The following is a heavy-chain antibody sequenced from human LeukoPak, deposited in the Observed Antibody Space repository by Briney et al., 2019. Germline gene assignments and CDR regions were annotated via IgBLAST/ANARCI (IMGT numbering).Heavy chain of an antibody. Sequence: SQTLSLTCTVSGGSISSGSYYWSWIRQPAGKGLEWIVRIYTSGSTNYNPSLKSRVTISVDTSKNQFSLRLSSVTAADTAVYYCARDSSGYYDYWGQGTLVTVSS. V-gene: IGHV4-61*02. CDR1: GGSISSGSYY. D-gene: IGHD3-22*01. CDR2: IYTSGST. CDR3: ARDSSGYYDY. J-gene: IGHJ4*02.